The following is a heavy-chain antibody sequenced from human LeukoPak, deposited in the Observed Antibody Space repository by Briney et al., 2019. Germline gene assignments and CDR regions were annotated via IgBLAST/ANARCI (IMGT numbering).Heavy chain of an antibody. CDR3: ARPLATPYNSAWYPSPLVY. CDR2: INHSGST. J-gene: IGHJ4*02. CDR1: GGSFTGNY. Sequence: SETLSLTCAVYGGSFTGNYWRWIRQPPGKGLEWIGEINHSGSTKYNPSLKSRVTISVDTSKNQFSLKLNSVTAADTAVYYCARPLATPYNSAWYPSPLVYWGQGTLVTVSS. V-gene: IGHV4-34*01. D-gene: IGHD6-19*01.